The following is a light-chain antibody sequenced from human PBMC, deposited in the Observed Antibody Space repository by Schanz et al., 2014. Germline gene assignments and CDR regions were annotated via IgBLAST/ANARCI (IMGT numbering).Light chain of an antibody. V-gene: IGLV2-14*01. CDR3: SSYTSSSTQV. J-gene: IGLJ3*02. Sequence: QSVLTQPASVSGSPGQSITISCTGTSSDVGGYNSVSWYQQHPGKAPKLMIYEVSQRPSGVPDRFSGSKSGNTASLAITGLQAEDEADYYCSSYTSSSTQVFGGGTKLTVL. CDR1: SSDVGGYNS. CDR2: EVS.